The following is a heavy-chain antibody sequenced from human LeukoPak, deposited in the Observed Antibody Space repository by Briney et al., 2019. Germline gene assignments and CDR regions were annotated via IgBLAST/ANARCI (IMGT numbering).Heavy chain of an antibody. CDR1: GFTFSSYA. CDR3: VRDVPKQNFDF. Sequence: GGSLRLSCAASGFTFSSYAMSWVRQAPGKGLEWVSAISGSGGSTYYADSVKGRFTISRDNAKKTLYLQMNSLRIEDTAVYYCVRDVPKQNFDFRGQGVLVTVSS. D-gene: IGHD2/OR15-2a*01. J-gene: IGHJ4*02. V-gene: IGHV3-23*01. CDR2: ISGSGGST.